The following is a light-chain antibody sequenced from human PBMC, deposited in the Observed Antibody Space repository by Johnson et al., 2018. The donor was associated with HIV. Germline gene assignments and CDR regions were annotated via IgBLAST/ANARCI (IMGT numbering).Light chain of an antibody. J-gene: IGLJ1*01. V-gene: IGLV1-44*01. CDR1: NSNIGSNT. Sequence: QPVLTQPPSASGTPGQRVTISCSGSNSNIGSNTVNWYQQLPGTAPKLLIYRNNQRPSGVPDRFSGSKSGTSASLAISGLQAEDEADYYWATWDDILNGPYVFGMGTKVTVL. CDR2: RNN. CDR3: ATWDDILNGPYV.